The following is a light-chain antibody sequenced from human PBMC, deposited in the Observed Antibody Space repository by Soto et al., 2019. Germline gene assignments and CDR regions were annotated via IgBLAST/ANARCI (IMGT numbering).Light chain of an antibody. Sequence: QSVLTQPPSASGTPGQRVTISCSGSSYNIGSNTVNWYQQLPGTAPKLLIYSNNQRPSGVPDRFPGSKSGPSPSLAISGVQSEDEADYYCAAWDDSLNGPDVFGTGTKVTVL. CDR3: AAWDDSLNGPDV. CDR1: SYNIGSNT. J-gene: IGLJ1*01. V-gene: IGLV1-44*01. CDR2: SNN.